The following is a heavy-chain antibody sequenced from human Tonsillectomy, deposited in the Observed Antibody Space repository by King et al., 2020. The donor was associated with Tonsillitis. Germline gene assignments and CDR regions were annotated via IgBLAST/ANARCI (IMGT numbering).Heavy chain of an antibody. Sequence: VQLVESGGGVVQPGRSLRLSCAASGFTFSSDGMHWVRQAPGKGLEWVTVISYDGNHKYYADSVKGRFTISTENSKKTLSLQMTSLRTEDTAMYYCVKDRGSSRGGYYLYYGMDVWGQGTTVTVSS. CDR3: VKDRGSSRGGYYLYYGMDV. CDR2: ISYDGNHK. J-gene: IGHJ6*02. V-gene: IGHV3-30*18. D-gene: IGHD3-16*01. CDR1: GFTFSSDG.